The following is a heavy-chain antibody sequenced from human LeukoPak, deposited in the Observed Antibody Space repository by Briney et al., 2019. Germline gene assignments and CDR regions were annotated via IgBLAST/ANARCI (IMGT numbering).Heavy chain of an antibody. J-gene: IGHJ3*01. CDR1: GDSKSYHK. CDR3: ANELSAFDF. V-gene: IGHV4-59*11. D-gene: IGHD3-10*01. CDR2: IKQSGGT. Sequence: SETLSLTCTVYGDSKSYHKWSWIRQPPGKRLEWIGYIKQSGGTNYNPSLKSRVTISVDTSQYRFSLQLMSVTAADTSVYYCANELSAFDFWGQGTMVTVSS.